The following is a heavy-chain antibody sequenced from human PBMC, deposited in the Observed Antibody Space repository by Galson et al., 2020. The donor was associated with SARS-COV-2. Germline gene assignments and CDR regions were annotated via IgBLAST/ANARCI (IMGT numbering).Heavy chain of an antibody. Sequence: SETLSLTCTVSGYSISSGYFWGWIRQPPGQGLEWIGEIFHTGTPYYNTSLGSRVTISVDKSNNEFSLTLTSVTAADTAIYYCAKEGTTPALEYWGQGVLVSVSS. CDR3: AKEGTTPALEY. J-gene: IGHJ4*02. D-gene: IGHD1-1*01. CDR2: IFHTGTP. V-gene: IGHV4-38-2*02. CDR1: GYSISSGYF.